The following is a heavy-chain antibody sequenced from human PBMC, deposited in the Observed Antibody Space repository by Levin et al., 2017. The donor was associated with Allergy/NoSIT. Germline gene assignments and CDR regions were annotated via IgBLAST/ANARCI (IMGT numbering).Heavy chain of an antibody. J-gene: IGHJ6*02. CDR1: GYTFTGYY. V-gene: IGHV1-2*02. CDR2: INPNSGGT. CDR3: AHGEEYSSPYGMDV. Sequence: PAASVKVSCKASGYTFTGYYMHWVRQAPGQGLEWMGWINPNSGGTNYAQKFQGRVTMTRDTSISTAYMELSRLRSDDTAVYYCAHGEEYSSPYGMDVWGQGTTVTVSS. D-gene: IGHD3-10*01.